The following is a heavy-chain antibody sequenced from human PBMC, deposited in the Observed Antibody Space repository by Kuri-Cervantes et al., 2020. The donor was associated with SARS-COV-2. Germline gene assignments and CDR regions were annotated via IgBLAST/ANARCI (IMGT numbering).Heavy chain of an antibody. D-gene: IGHD2-2*01. J-gene: IGHJ5*02. CDR2: IYYSGST. V-gene: IGHV4-30-2*03. Sequence: SETLSLTCTVSGGSISSGGYSWSWIRQPPGKGLEWIGSIYYSGSTYYNPSLKSRVTISVDTSKNQFSLKLSSVTAADTAVYYCARGGACSSTSCYYWFDPWGQGTLVTVSS. CDR3: ARGGACSSTSCYYWFDP. CDR1: GGSISSGGYS.